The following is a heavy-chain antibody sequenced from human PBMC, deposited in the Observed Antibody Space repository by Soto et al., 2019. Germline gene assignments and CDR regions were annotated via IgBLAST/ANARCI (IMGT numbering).Heavy chain of an antibody. V-gene: IGHV4-31*03. J-gene: IGHJ4*02. CDR2: IYYSGST. CDR1: GGSISSGGYY. CDR3: ARDKGSGWTWG. Sequence: SETLSLTCTVSGGSISSGGYYWSWIRQHPGKGLEWIGYIYYSGSTYYNPSLKSRVTISVDTSKNQFSLKLSSVTAADTAGYYCARDKGSGWTWGWGKEPLVTVPS. D-gene: IGHD6-19*01.